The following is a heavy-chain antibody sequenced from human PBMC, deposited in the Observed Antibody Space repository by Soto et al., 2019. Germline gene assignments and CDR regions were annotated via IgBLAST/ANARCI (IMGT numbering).Heavy chain of an antibody. CDR2: ISYDGGNE. V-gene: IGHV3-30*18. CDR1: GFTFSNYA. D-gene: IGHD2-2*01. J-gene: IGHJ4*02. Sequence: QVQLVESGGGVVQPGRSLRLSCAASGFTFSNYAMHWVRQAPGKGLEWLAIISYDGGNEYYADSVRGRFTISRDNSKNALYLQTNNLRNRGTGVYYCGEDGGPVYCNIPGCSDKHFDYGGQGTLVTVSS. CDR3: GEDGGPVYCNIPGCSDKHFDY.